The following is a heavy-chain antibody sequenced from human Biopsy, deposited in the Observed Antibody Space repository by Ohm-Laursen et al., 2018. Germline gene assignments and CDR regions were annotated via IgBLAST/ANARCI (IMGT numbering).Heavy chain of an antibody. J-gene: IGHJ5*02. CDR2: IYNSETT. CDR1: GDSISTSTTYY. V-gene: IGHV4-39*01. CDR3: ARHPTGFWFDP. Sequence: SETLSFTCSVSGDSISTSTTYYWAWLRQPPGKGLVRIGSIYNSETTFYNPSLKSRVAISFDTSTNKFSLKVSSVTAADTALYYCARHPTGFWFDPWGHGTLVTVSS.